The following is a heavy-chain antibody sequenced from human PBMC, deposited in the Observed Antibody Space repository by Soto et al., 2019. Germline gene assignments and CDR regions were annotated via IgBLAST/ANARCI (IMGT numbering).Heavy chain of an antibody. V-gene: IGHV1-2*04. J-gene: IGHJ6*02. CDR1: GYTFTGYY. CDR2: IYPNSGGT. CDR3: ARDGRIAAAGTLLYYGMDV. Sequence: ASVKVSFKASGYTFTGYYMHWVRQAPGQGLEWMGWIYPNSGGTNYAQKFQGWVTMTRDTSISTAYMELSRLRSDDTAVYYCARDGRIAAAGTLLYYGMDVWGQGTTVTVSS. D-gene: IGHD6-13*01.